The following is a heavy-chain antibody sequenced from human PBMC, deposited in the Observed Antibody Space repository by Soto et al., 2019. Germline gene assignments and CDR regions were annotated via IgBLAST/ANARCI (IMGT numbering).Heavy chain of an antibody. J-gene: IGHJ3*02. CDR2: ILVGGST. CDR1: GFICSSYD. V-gene: IGHV3-23*01. CDR3: AKANANGGGAFEI. Sequence: QPGGSLRLSCAVSGFICSSYDMSWVRQAPGKGLAWVSTILVGGSTHYEDSVQGRFTISRDTSKNTVYLHMNSLTAGDTAVYYCAKANANGGGAFEIYGQGTMVTVSS. D-gene: IGHD2-8*01.